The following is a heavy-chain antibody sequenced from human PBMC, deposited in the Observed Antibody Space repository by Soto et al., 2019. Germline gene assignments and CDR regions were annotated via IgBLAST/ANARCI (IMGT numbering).Heavy chain of an antibody. CDR2: IYYSGST. J-gene: IGHJ4*02. Sequence: PSETLSLTCAVYGGSFSDYSWTWIRQPPGKGLEWIGYIYYSGSTNYNPSLKSRVTISVDTSKNQFSLKLSSVTAADTAVYYCARWYGSGSYYSYFDYWGQGTLVTVSS. D-gene: IGHD3-10*01. CDR3: ARWYGSGSYYSYFDY. CDR1: GGSFSDYS. V-gene: IGHV4-59*08.